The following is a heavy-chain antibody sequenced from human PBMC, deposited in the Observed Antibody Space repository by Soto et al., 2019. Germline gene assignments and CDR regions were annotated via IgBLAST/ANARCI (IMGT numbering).Heavy chain of an antibody. V-gene: IGHV3-43*01. J-gene: IGHJ6*02. CDR2: ISWDGGST. CDR3: AKDIVTMVRGVIRGGSDYYYGMDV. Sequence: PGWSLRLSCASSVFTFDDYTMHWVRQAPGKGLEWVSLISWDGGSTYYADSVKGRFTISRDNSKNSLYLQMNSLRTEDTALYYCAKDIVTMVRGVIRGGSDYYYGMDVWGQGTTVTVSS. D-gene: IGHD3-10*01. CDR1: VFTFDDYT.